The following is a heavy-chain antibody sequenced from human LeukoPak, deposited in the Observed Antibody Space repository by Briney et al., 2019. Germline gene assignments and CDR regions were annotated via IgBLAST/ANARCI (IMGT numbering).Heavy chain of an antibody. CDR3: AREDDYGDYGY. D-gene: IGHD4-17*01. V-gene: IGHV3-53*01. Sequence: SGGSLRLSCAASGFTVSSNYMSWVRQAPGKGLEWVSVIYSGGSTYYADSVKGRFTISRDNSKNTLYLQMNSLRAEDTAVYYCAREDDYGDYGYWGQGTLVTVSS. CDR1: GFTVSSNY. CDR2: IYSGGST. J-gene: IGHJ4*02.